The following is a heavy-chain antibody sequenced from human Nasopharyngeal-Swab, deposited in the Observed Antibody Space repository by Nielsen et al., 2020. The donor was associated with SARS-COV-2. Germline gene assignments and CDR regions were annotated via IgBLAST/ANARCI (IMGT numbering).Heavy chain of an antibody. V-gene: IGHV3-30*04. D-gene: IGHD5-18*01. CDR2: ISYDGSSS. CDR3: ARVGSYGSSWYFDL. CDR1: GFTFTSYA. J-gene: IGHJ2*01. Sequence: GGSLRLSCAASGFTFTSYAMHWVRQAPGKGLEWVAVISYDGSSSYYADSVKGRFIISRDNSKNTLYLRMNSLRAEDTAVYYCARVGSYGSSWYFDLWGRGTLVTVSS.